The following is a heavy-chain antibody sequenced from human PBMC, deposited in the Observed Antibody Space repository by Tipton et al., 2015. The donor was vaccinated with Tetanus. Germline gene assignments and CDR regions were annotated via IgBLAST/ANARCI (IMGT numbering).Heavy chain of an antibody. CDR3: AQNSKGEFYYYYGLDV. V-gene: IGHV1-69*01. Sequence: QSGAEVKKPGSSVNVSCKASGGTLRGYSITWVRQAPGQGLEWMGGLITMFGTPKYAQKFQDRVTISADESTSTVYMELSSLRSGDAAVYYCAQNSKGEFYYYYGLDVWGQGTSVTVSS. CDR1: GGTLRGYS. CDR2: LITMFGTP. D-gene: IGHD1/OR15-1a*01. J-gene: IGHJ6*02.